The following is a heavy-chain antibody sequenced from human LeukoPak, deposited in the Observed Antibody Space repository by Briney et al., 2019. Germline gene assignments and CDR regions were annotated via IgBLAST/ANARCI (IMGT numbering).Heavy chain of an antibody. D-gene: IGHD2-2*01. V-gene: IGHV1-18*04. CDR2: ISAYNGNT. Sequence: ASVKVSCTASGYTFTSYGISWVRQAPGQGLEWMGWISAYNGNTNYAQKLQGRVTMTTDTSTSTAYMELRSLRSDDTAVYYCARAGTSCYWRGCDNWFDHWGQGTLVTVSS. CDR1: GYTFTSYG. CDR3: ARAGTSCYWRGCDNWFDH. J-gene: IGHJ5*02.